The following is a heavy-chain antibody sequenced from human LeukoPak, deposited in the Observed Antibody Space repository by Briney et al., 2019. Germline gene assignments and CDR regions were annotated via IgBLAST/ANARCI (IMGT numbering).Heavy chain of an antibody. Sequence: TGGSLRLSCAASGFTVSSNYMTWVRQAPGKGLQWVSVIHKNAITYYADTVKGRFTISRDNSKNMVYLQMNSLRAEDTAVYYCARDPYSGRYGDYYYYYMDVWGKGTTVTISS. J-gene: IGHJ6*03. D-gene: IGHD1-26*01. CDR2: IHKNAIT. CDR3: ARDPYSGRYGDYYYYYMDV. V-gene: IGHV3-53*01. CDR1: GFTVSSNY.